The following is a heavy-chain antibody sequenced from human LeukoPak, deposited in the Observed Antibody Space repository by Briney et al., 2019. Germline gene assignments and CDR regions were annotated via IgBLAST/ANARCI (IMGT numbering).Heavy chain of an antibody. J-gene: IGHJ5*02. D-gene: IGHD4-11*01. CDR3: ARVLRTVTLLFDP. V-gene: IGHV4-30-4*08. CDR1: GGSISSGDCY. CDR2: IYYSGST. Sequence: SETLSLTCTVSGGSISSGDCYWSWIRQPPGKGLEWIGYIYYSGSTYYNPSLKSRVTISVDTSKNQFSLKLSSVTAADTAVYYCARVLRTVTLLFDPWGQGTLVTVSS.